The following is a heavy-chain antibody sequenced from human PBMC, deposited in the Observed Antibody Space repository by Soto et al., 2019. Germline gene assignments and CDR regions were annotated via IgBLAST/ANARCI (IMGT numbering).Heavy chain of an antibody. Sequence: QVQLVQSGAEVKKPGSSVKVSCKASGGTFSSYTISWVRQAPGQGLEWMGRIIPIFGIAHYAQKFQGRVTINADKSTSTAYMELSSLRSEDTVVYYCAIYADDYSNFDAFDIWGQGTMVTVSS. CDR3: AIYADDYSNFDAFDI. V-gene: IGHV1-69*02. D-gene: IGHD4-4*01. CDR1: GGTFSSYT. J-gene: IGHJ3*02. CDR2: IIPIFGIA.